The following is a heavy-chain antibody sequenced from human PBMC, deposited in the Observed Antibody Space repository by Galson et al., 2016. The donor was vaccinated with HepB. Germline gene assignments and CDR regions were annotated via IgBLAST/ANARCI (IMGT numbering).Heavy chain of an antibody. D-gene: IGHD1-26*01. CDR1: GFTFSTYS. Sequence: SLRLSCAASGFTFSTYSMHWVRQAPGKGLEWVAVIWYDGSNKYYADSVKGRFTISRDNSKNTLYLQMNSLRAEDTAVYYCARDSIVGATESADYWGQGTLVTVSS. V-gene: IGHV3-33*08. CDR3: ARDSIVGATESADY. CDR2: IWYDGSNK. J-gene: IGHJ4*02.